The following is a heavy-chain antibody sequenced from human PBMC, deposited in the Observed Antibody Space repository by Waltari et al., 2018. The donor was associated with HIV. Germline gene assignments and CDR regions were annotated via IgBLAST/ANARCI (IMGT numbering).Heavy chain of an antibody. Sequence: QVQLQESGPALVKPSGTLSLTCAVSGVSISSRNWWSWVRQSPGKGLEWIGEMSQSGESNYNPSRESRVAISIDESENQLAVKVTSVAAADTAIYYCARGHTPGGSYRYLDHNGFDPWGQGTLVTVSA. CDR2: MSQSGES. J-gene: IGHJ5*02. D-gene: IGHD1-26*01. CDR3: ARGHTPGGSYRYLDHNGFDP. CDR1: GVSISSRNW. V-gene: IGHV4-4*02.